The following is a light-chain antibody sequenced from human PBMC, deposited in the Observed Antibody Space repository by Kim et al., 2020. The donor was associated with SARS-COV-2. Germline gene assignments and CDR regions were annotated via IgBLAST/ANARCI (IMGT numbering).Light chain of an antibody. CDR3: SAYTTSNTLI. CDR2: DVS. V-gene: IGLV2-14*03. CDR1: SSDVGAYDY. J-gene: IGLJ2*01. Sequence: QSITVSCTGTSSDVGAYDYVSWYQQHPGKAPKLIISDVSNRPSGVSSRFSGSRSDNTASLTISGLQADDEADYYCSAYTTSNTLIFGGGTQLTVL.